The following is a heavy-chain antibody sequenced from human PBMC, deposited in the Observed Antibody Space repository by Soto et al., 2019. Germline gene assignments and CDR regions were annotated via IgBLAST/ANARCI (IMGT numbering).Heavy chain of an antibody. D-gene: IGHD1-26*01. CDR2: IWYDGSND. Sequence: GGSLRLSCAASGFTFSNYGMHWVRQAPGKGLEWVAIIWYDGSNDYYVDSVKGRFTISRDNSKNTLSLQMNSLRAEDTAVYYCARDRWEFQLFYYGLDVWGQGTTVTVSS. J-gene: IGHJ6*02. V-gene: IGHV3-33*01. CDR3: ARDRWEFQLFYYGLDV. CDR1: GFTFSNYG.